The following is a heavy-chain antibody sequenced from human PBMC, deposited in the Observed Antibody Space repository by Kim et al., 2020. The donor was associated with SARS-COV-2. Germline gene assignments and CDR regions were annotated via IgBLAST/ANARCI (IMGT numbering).Heavy chain of an antibody. CDR3: ATAGVISPDYYYYYGMDV. CDR1: GYTLTELS. J-gene: IGHJ6*02. D-gene: IGHD3-10*01. V-gene: IGHV1-24*01. Sequence: ASVKVSCKVSGYTLTELSMHWVRQATGKGLEWMGGFDPEDGETIYAQKFQGRVTMTEDTSTDTAYMELSSLRSEDTAVYYCATAGVISPDYYYYYGMDVWGRGTTVTVSS. CDR2: FDPEDGET.